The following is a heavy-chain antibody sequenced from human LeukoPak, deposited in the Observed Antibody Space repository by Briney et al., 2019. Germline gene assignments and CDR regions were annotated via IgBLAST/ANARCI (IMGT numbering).Heavy chain of an antibody. D-gene: IGHD5-18*01. CDR1: GYTFTGYY. CDR2: INPNSGGT. CDR3: ARDIVMVTYWFDP. J-gene: IGHJ5*02. Sequence: ASVKVSCKASGYTFTGYYMHWVRQAPGHGLEWMGWINPNSGGTNYAQKFQGRVTMTRDTSISTAYMELSRLRSDETAVYYCARDIVMVTYWFDPWGQGTLVTVSS. V-gene: IGHV1-2*02.